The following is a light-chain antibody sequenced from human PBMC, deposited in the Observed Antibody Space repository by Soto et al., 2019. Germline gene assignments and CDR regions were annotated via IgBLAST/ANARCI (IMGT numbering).Light chain of an antibody. V-gene: IGLV2-11*01. CDR3: CSYAGSPRYV. Sequence: QSALTQPRSVSGSPRRSVTISCTGTSSDVGGYNYVSWYQQHPGKAPKVMIYDVSERLSGVPDRFSGSKSGNTASLTISGLQAEDEADYYCCSYAGSPRYVFGTGTKLTVL. J-gene: IGLJ1*01. CDR1: SSDVGGYNY. CDR2: DVS.